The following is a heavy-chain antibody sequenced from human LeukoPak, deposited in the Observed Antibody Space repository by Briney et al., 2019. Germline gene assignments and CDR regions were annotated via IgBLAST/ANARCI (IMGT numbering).Heavy chain of an antibody. J-gene: IGHJ4*02. D-gene: IGHD2-2*01. CDR3: ARDHGGVVVPAYFDY. V-gene: IGHV3-64*01. Sequence: GGSLRLSCAASGFTFSSYAMHWVRQAPGKGLEYVSAISSNGGSTYYANSVKGRFTISRDNSKNTLYLQVGSLRAEDMAVYYCARDHGGVVVPAYFDYWGQGTLVTVSS. CDR1: GFTFSSYA. CDR2: ISSNGGST.